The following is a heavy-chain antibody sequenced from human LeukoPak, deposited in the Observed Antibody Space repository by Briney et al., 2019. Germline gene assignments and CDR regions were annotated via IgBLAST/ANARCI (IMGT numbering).Heavy chain of an antibody. D-gene: IGHD6-19*01. J-gene: IGHJ3*02. CDR2: ISYDGSNK. V-gene: IGHV3-30*18. CDR3: AKYLAHSSGWLLDAFDI. Sequence: PGGSLRLSCAASGFTFSSYSMNWVRQAPGKGLEWVAVISYDGSNKYYADSVKGRFIISRDNSKNTLYVQMNSLRAEDTAVYYCAKYLAHSSGWLLDAFDIWGQGTMVTVSS. CDR1: GFTFSSYS.